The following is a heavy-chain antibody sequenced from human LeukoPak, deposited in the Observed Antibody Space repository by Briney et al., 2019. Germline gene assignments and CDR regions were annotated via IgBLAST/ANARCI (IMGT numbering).Heavy chain of an antibody. J-gene: IGHJ5*02. D-gene: IGHD6-13*01. CDR1: GGSISSSNW. CDR2: IYHSGST. V-gene: IGHV4-4*02. CDR3: ARGGRYIAAAGRGVRFDP. Sequence: SGTLSLTCAVSGGSISSSNWWSWVRQPPGKGLEWIGEIYHSGSTNYNPSLKSRVTISVDKSKNQFSLKLSSVTAADTAVYYCARGGRYIAAAGRGVRFDPWGQGTLVTVSS.